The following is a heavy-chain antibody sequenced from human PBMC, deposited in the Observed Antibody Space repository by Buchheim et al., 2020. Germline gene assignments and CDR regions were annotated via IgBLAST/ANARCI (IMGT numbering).Heavy chain of an antibody. V-gene: IGHV4-39*07. CDR1: GGSVRSGSYY. D-gene: IGHD3-22*01. CDR3: ARVPLTYYYDGSGKVHYFDN. CDR2: MYFSGST. J-gene: IGHJ4*02. Sequence: QLQLQESGPGLVKPSETLSLSCSVSGGSVRSGSYYWGWIRQPPGKGLEWIATMYFSGSTYYNPSLKSRATISMDTSKHQFSLELSSVTAADTALYYCARVPLTYYYDGSGKVHYFDNWGQGTL.